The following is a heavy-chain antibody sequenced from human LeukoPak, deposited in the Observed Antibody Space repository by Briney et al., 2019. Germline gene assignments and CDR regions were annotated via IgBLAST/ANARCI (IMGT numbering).Heavy chain of an antibody. D-gene: IGHD5-24*01. J-gene: IGHJ4*02. CDR1: GFTFGDYA. CDR3: TRGDGYNKYFDY. CDR2: IRSKAYGGTT. Sequence: GGSLRLSCTASGFTFGDYAMSWVRRAPGKGLEWVGFIRSKAYGGTTEYAASVKGRFTISRDDSKSIAYLQMNSLKTEDTAVYYCTRGDGYNKYFDYWGQGTLVTVSS. V-gene: IGHV3-49*04.